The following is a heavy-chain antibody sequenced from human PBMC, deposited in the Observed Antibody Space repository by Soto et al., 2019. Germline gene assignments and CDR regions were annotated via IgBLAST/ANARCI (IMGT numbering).Heavy chain of an antibody. CDR2: IYYSGST. D-gene: IGHD6-6*01. CDR1: GGSISSGGYY. Sequence: SETLSLTCTVSGGSISSGGYYWSWIRQHPGKGLEWIGYIYYSGSTYYNPSLKSRVTISVDTSKNQFSLKLSSVTAADTAVYYCARTREGIIEQLVLGYYYYYYMDVWGKGTTVTVSS. CDR3: ARTREGIIEQLVLGYYYYYYMDV. J-gene: IGHJ6*03. V-gene: IGHV4-31*03.